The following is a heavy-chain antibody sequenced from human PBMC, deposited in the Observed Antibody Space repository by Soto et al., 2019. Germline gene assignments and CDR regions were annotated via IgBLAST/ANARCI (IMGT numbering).Heavy chain of an antibody. Sequence: SLRLSCAASGFTVSSNYMSWVRQAPGKGLEWVSVIYSGGSTYYADSVRGRFTISRDNSKNTVFLQMNSLTAGDTAVYYCAKATATGGGAFDICGQGTMVTVSS. CDR2: IYSGGST. J-gene: IGHJ3*02. CDR3: AKATATGGGAFDI. CDR1: GFTVSSNY. V-gene: IGHV3-53*01. D-gene: IGHD2-8*02.